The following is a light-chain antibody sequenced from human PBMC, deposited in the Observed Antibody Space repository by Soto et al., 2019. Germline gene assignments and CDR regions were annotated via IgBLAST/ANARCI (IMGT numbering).Light chain of an antibody. V-gene: IGLV2-8*01. CDR3: SSYAGSHYV. Sequence: SALTQPPSASGSPGQSVTISCTGTSSDVGGYNYVSWYQQHPGKAPKLMIYEVSKRPSGVPDRFSGSKSGNTASLTVSGLQAEDEADYYCSSYAGSHYVFGTGTKVTV. CDR1: SSDVGGYNY. CDR2: EVS. J-gene: IGLJ1*01.